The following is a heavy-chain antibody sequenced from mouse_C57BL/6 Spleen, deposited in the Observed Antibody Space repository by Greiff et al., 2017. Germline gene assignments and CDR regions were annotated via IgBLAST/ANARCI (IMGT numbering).Heavy chain of an antibody. V-gene: IGHV1-63*01. CDR3: ARYGYGSSYGYFDV. CDR1: GYTFTNYW. D-gene: IGHD1-1*01. CDR2: IYPGGGYT. Sequence: VKLVESGAELVRPGTSVKMSCKASGYTFTNYWIGWAKQRPGHGLEWIGDIYPGGGYTNYNEKFKGKATLTADKSSSTAYMQFSSLTSEDSAIYCCARYGYGSSYGYFDVWGTGTTVTVSS. J-gene: IGHJ1*03.